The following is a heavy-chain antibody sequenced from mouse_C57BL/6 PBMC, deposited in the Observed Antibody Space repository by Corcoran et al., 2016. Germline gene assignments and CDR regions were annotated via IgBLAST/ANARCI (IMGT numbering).Heavy chain of an antibody. CDR2: INTYSGVP. CDR3: ARGGYGGYAMDY. CDR1: GYTFTTYG. V-gene: IGHV9-3*01. Sequence: QIQLVQSGPELKKPGETVKISCKASGYTFTTYGMSWVKQAPGKGLKWMGWINTYSGVPTYADDFKGRFAFSLETSASTAYLQINNLKNEDTATYFCARGGYGGYAMDYLGQGTSVTVSS. D-gene: IGHD2-2*01. J-gene: IGHJ4*01.